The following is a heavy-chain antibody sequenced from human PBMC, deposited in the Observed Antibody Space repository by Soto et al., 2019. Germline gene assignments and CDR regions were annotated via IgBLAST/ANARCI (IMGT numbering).Heavy chain of an antibody. Sequence: SSETLSLTCAVYGGSFSGYYWSWIRQPPGKGLEWIGEINHSGSTNYNPSLKSRVTISVDTSKNQFSLTLSYVTAADTAVYYCARGGRVIMIVVVYVAWFDPCGEENLVTVCS. CDR2: INHSGST. D-gene: IGHD3-22*01. CDR3: ARGGRVIMIVVVYVAWFDP. V-gene: IGHV4-34*01. J-gene: IGHJ5*02. CDR1: GGSFSGYY.